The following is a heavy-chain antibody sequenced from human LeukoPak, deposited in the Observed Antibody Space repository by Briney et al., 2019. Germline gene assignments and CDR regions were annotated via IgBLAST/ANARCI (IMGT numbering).Heavy chain of an antibody. CDR2: ISYDGSNK. CDR3: AREPPFDY. J-gene: IGHJ4*02. CDR1: GFTFSDFS. Sequence: PGGSLRLSCAASGFTFSDFSMTWVRQAPGKGLEWVAVISYDGSNKYYADSVKGRFTISRDNSKNTLYLQMNSLRAEDTAVYYCAREPPFDYWGQGTLVTVSS. V-gene: IGHV3-30*03.